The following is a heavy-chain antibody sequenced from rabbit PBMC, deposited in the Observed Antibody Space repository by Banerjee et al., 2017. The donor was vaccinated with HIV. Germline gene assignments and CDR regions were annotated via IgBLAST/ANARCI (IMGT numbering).Heavy chain of an antibody. Sequence: QSLEESGGDLVKPGASLTLTCTASGFSLGRNYHMCWVRQAPGKGLEWIACIYAGSSGSTYYASWAKGRFTISKTSSTTVTLQMTSLTAADTATYFCARSYTYGYSHAAYAIYYGMDLWGPGTLVTVS. CDR1: GFSLGRNYH. CDR3: ARSYTYGYSHAAYAIYYGMDL. J-gene: IGHJ6*01. D-gene: IGHD6-1*01. CDR2: IYAGSSGST. V-gene: IGHV1S40*01.